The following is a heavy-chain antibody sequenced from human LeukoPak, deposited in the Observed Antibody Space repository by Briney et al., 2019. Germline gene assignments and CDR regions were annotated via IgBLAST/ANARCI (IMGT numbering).Heavy chain of an antibody. V-gene: IGHV3-30*18. CDR1: GFTFSSYG. D-gene: IGHD6-13*01. Sequence: PGGSLRLSCAASGFTFSSYGMHWVRQAPGKGLEGVAVISYDGSNKYYADSVKGRFTISRDNSKNTLYLQMNSLRAEDTAVYYCAKDPGEAAAGIGGYWYFDLWGRGTLVTVSS. J-gene: IGHJ2*01. CDR2: ISYDGSNK. CDR3: AKDPGEAAAGIGGYWYFDL.